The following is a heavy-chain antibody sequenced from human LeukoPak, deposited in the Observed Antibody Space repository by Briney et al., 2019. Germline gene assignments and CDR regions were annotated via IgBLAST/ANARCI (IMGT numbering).Heavy chain of an antibody. J-gene: IGHJ6*02. CDR1: GGSISSYY. D-gene: IGHD6-13*01. CDR3: ARHMRGQQLANYYYYYGMDV. Sequence: SETLSLTCTVSGGSISSYYWSWIRQPPGKGLEWIGYIYYSGGTNYNPSLKSRVTISVDTSKNQFSLKLSSVTAADTAVYYCARHMRGQQLANYYYYYGMDVWGQGTTVTVSS. CDR2: IYYSGGT. V-gene: IGHV4-59*08.